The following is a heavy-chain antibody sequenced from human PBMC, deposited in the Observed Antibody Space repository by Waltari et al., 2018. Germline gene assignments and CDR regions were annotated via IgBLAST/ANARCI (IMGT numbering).Heavy chain of an antibody. Sequence: QVQLQQWGAGLLKPSETLSLTCAVYGGSFSGYYWSWIRQPPGKGLEWIGEINHSGSTNYNPSLKSRVTISVDTSKNQFSLKLSSVTAADTAVYYCARGLLITMKGCFDLWGRGTLVTVSS. D-gene: IGHD3-22*01. CDR3: ARGLLITMKGCFDL. CDR2: INHSGST. CDR1: GGSFSGYY. V-gene: IGHV4-34*01. J-gene: IGHJ2*01.